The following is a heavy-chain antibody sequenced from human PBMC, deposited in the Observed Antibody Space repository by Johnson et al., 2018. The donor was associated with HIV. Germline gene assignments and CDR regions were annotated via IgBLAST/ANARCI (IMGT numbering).Heavy chain of an antibody. CDR2: IGATGDR. Sequence: EVQLMESGGGVVQPGRSLRLSCAASGFSFSNYDMHWVRQATGKALEWVSAIGATGDRYYKDSVKGRFTISREIAKNSLYLQMNSLRAGDTAVYFCARRDPWVENGAFDIWGQGTMVTVSS. CDR1: GFSFSNYD. V-gene: IGHV3-13*01. D-gene: IGHD5-24*01. J-gene: IGHJ3*02. CDR3: ARRDPWVENGAFDI.